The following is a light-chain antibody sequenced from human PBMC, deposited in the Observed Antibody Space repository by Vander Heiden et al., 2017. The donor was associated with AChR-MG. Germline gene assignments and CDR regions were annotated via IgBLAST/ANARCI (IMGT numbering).Light chain of an antibody. CDR2: RVS. CDR3: QVWDSSAAVV. J-gene: IGLJ3*02. V-gene: IGLV3-9*01. CDR1: NIGSKN. Sequence: SYELTQPPSASVALGQTARVNCGGNNIGSKNVHWYQQKPGQAPVLVIYRVSNRPSGIPERFSGSNSGNTATLTISRAQAGDEADYYCQVWDSSAAVVFGGGTKLTVL.